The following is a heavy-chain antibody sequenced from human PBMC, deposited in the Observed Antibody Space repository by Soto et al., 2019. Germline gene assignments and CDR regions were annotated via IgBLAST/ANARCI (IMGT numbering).Heavy chain of an antibody. CDR1: GGSISSYY. CDR3: ARAGQWLGYYFGY. D-gene: IGHD6-19*01. Sequence: PSETLSLTCTVSGGSISSYYWSWIRQPPGKGLEWIGYIYYSGSTNYNPSLKSRVTISVDTSKNQFSLKLSSVTAADTAVYYCARAGQWLGYYFGYWGQGTLVTVSP. CDR2: IYYSGST. V-gene: IGHV4-59*01. J-gene: IGHJ4*02.